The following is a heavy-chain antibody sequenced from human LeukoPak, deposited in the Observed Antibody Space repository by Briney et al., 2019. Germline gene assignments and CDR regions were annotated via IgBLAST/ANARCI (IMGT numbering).Heavy chain of an antibody. CDR1: GFTFSTYG. Sequence: GGSLRLSCAASGFTFSTYGMHWVRQAPGKGLEWVAFIRYDGNAKYYPASVKGRFTISRDNSKNTLYLQMNSLRAEDTAVYYCARGGIRYNWNFGSFDIWGQGTMVTVSS. CDR2: IRYDGNAK. J-gene: IGHJ3*02. D-gene: IGHD1-7*01. V-gene: IGHV3-30*02. CDR3: ARGGIRYNWNFGSFDI.